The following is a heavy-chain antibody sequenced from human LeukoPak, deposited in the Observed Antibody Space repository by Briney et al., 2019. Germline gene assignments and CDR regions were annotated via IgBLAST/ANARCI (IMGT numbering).Heavy chain of an antibody. CDR3: ARLYCSGGSCYSAAGGSFDY. D-gene: IGHD2-15*01. Sequence: SETLSLTCAVYGGSFSGYYWSWIRQPPGKGLEWIGEINHSGSTNYNPSLKSRVNISVDTSKNQFSLKLSSVTAADTAVYYRARLYCSGGSCYSAAGGSFDYWGQGTLVTVSS. J-gene: IGHJ4*02. CDR1: GGSFSGYY. V-gene: IGHV4-34*01. CDR2: INHSGST.